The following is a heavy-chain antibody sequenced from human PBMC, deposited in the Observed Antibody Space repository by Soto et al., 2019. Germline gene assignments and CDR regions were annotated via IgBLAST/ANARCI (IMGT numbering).Heavy chain of an antibody. V-gene: IGHV1-18*01. CDR3: ASGDPLRYFDWLPDYYYYGMDV. Sequence: ASVKVSCKASGYTFTSYGISWVRQAPGQGLEWMGWISAYNGNTNYAQKLQGRVTMTTDTSTSTAYKELRSLRSDDTAVYYCASGDPLRYFDWLPDYYYYGMDVWGQGTTVTVSS. D-gene: IGHD3-9*01. CDR2: ISAYNGNT. CDR1: GYTFTSYG. J-gene: IGHJ6*02.